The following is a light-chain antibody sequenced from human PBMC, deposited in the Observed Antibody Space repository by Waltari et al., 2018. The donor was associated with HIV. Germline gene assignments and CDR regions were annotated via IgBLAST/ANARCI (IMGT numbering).Light chain of an antibody. CDR2: AAS. V-gene: IGKV1-39*01. CDR3: QQSYSTPWT. J-gene: IGKJ1*01. Sequence: DIQIPQSPSSLSAAVGDRVTITCPASPSGSSYLNWYQQKPGKAPKLLIYAASSLQSGVPSRFSGSGSGTDVTLTISSLQPGDFATYYCQQSYSTPWTFGQRTKVEIK. CDR1: PSGSSY.